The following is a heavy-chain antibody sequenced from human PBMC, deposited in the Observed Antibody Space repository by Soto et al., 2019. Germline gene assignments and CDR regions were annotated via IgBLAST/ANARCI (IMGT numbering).Heavy chain of an antibody. CDR2: ISAYNGNT. V-gene: IGHV1-18*01. Sequence: QVQLVQSGAEVKKPGASVKVSCKASGYTFTSYGISWVRQAPGQGLEWMGWISAYNGNTNYAQKLQGRVTMTTDTSTSTAYMELRSLRSDDTAVYYCVLLWFGEFGGYNWFDPWGQGTLVTVSS. D-gene: IGHD3-10*01. J-gene: IGHJ5*02. CDR1: GYTFTSYG. CDR3: VLLWFGEFGGYNWFDP.